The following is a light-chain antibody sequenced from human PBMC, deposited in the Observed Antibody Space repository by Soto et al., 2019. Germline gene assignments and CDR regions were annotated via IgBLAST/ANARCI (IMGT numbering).Light chain of an antibody. CDR3: AAWDDSLNGYV. Sequence: VLTQPPSASGTLGQRVTISCSGSSSNIGINTVNWYQQLPGTAPKLLIYSNNQRPSGVPDRFSGSKSGTSASLAISGLQSEDEADYYCAAWDDSLNGYVFGTGTKVTVL. V-gene: IGLV1-44*01. J-gene: IGLJ1*01. CDR1: SSNIGINT. CDR2: SNN.